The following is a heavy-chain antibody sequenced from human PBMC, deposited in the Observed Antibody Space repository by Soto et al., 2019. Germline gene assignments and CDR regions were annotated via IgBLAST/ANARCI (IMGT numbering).Heavy chain of an antibody. CDR2: INAGKGNT. J-gene: IGHJ4*02. V-gene: IGHV1-3*01. D-gene: IGHD2-2*01. CDR3: ARAGDDCSTTTCYVIDY. Sequence: GASVKVFCKASGYTFTTYAIHWVRQAPGQRLEWMAWINAGKGNTKYSQNFQGRVTVTRDTSASTAYMELNSLRSEDTAVYYCARAGDDCSTTTCYVIDYWGQGSLVTVSS. CDR1: GYTFTTYA.